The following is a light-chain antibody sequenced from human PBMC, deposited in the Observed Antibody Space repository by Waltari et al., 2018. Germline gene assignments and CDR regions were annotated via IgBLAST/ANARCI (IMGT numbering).Light chain of an antibody. V-gene: IGKV1-39*01. CDR1: QSISIY. J-gene: IGKJ3*01. CDR3: QQSYSTPFT. Sequence: DIQMTQSPSSLSASVGDRVTITCRASQSISIYLNWYQQKPGKAPKRLIYASSSLQSGVPSRFSGSGSWTYFTLTISSLQPEDFATYYCQQSYSTPFTFGPGTKVDIK. CDR2: ASS.